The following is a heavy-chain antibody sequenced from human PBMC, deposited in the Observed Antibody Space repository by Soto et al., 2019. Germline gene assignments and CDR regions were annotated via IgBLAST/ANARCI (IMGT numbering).Heavy chain of an antibody. Sequence: GASVKASCKASGATFSSYAISWVRQAPGQGLEWMGGIIPIFGTANYAQKFQGRVTITADESTSTAYMELSSLRSEDTAVYYCARVGYSSSSVLDYWGQGTLVTVSS. CDR1: GATFSSYA. J-gene: IGHJ4*02. V-gene: IGHV1-69*13. D-gene: IGHD6-6*01. CDR2: IIPIFGTA. CDR3: ARVGYSSSSVLDY.